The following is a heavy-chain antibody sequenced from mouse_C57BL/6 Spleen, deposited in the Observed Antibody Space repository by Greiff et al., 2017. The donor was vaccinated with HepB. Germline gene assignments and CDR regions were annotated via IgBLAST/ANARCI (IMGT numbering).Heavy chain of an antibody. D-gene: IGHD1-1*01. J-gene: IGHJ1*03. CDR1: GYTFTSYG. Sequence: VQLVESGAELARPGASVKLSCKASGYTFTSYGISWVKQRTGQGLEWIGEIYPRSGNTYYNEKFKGKATLTADKSSSTAYMELRSLTSEDSAVYFCARPSYYGSRDWYFDVWGTGTTVTVSS. CDR3: ARPSYYGSRDWYFDV. V-gene: IGHV1-81*01. CDR2: IYPRSGNT.